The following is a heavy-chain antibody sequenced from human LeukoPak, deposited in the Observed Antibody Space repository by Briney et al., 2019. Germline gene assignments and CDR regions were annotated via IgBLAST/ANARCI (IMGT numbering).Heavy chain of an antibody. J-gene: IGHJ1*01. CDR3: TTDRYYDNSELQFQH. Sequence: GGSLRLPCAASGFTFSSYAMHWVRQAPGKGLEWLGRIKRETDGGTIDYAAPVKGRFTISRDDSRNTLYLQMDSLKIEDTAVYYCTTDRYYDNSELQFQHWGQGTLVTVSS. V-gene: IGHV3-15*01. D-gene: IGHD3-22*01. CDR1: GFTFSSYA. CDR2: IKRETDGGTI.